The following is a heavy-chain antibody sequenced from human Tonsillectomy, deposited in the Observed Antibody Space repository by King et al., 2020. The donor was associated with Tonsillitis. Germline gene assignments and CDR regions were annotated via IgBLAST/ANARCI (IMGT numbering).Heavy chain of an antibody. V-gene: IGHV3-21*01. J-gene: IGHJ6*03. CDR2: ISSSTSYM. CDR3: ARNPDSGSYYNSYYYYDRDV. D-gene: IGHD1-26*01. Sequence: QLVQSGGGLVKPGGSLRLSCSASGFTFSNHDMNWVRQAPGKGLEWVSSISSSTSYMYYGDSVKGRFTISRDNAKNSLYLQMNSLRPEDTAVYYCARNPDSGSYYNSYYYYDRDVWGKGTTVTVAS. CDR1: GFTFSNHD.